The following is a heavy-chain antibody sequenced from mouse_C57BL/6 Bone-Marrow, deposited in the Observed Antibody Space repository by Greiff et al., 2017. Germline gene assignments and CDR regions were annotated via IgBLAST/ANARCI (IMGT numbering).Heavy chain of an antibody. D-gene: IGHD2-3*01. CDR1: GFTFSSYG. V-gene: IGHV5-6*01. J-gene: IGHJ3*01. CDR3: ARLGGYYVAWFAD. CDR2: ISSGGSYT. Sequence: EVQLVESGGDLVKPGGSLKLSCAASGFTFSSYGMSWVRQTPDKRLEWVATISSGGSYTYYPDSVKGRFTISRDTAKNTQYLQMSSLKSEDTAMYSCARLGGYYVAWFADWGQGTLVTVSA.